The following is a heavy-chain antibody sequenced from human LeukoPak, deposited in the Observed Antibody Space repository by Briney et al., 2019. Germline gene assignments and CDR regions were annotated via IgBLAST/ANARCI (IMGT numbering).Heavy chain of an antibody. CDR1: GFTFSSYS. CDR2: ISSSSSYI. V-gene: IGHV3-21*01. CDR3: ARDRGLGYCSSTSCRTIDY. J-gene: IGHJ4*02. Sequence: PGGSLRLSCAASGFTFSSYSMNWVRQAPGKGLEWVSSISSSSSYIYYADSVKGRFTISRDNAKNSLYLQMNSLRAEDTAVYYCARDRGLGYCSSTSCRTIDYWGQGTLVTVSS. D-gene: IGHD2-2*01.